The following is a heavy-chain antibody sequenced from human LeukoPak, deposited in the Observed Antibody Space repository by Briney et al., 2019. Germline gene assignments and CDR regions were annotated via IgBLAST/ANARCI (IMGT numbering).Heavy chain of an antibody. Sequence: ASVKVSCKASGYTFTAYYMHWVRQAPGQGLEWMGWINLNSGGTNYAQKFQGRVTMTRDTSISAAYMDLSRLGSDDTAVYYCARVAGGDWYYFDFSGQGTLVTVSS. D-gene: IGHD2-21*02. V-gene: IGHV1-2*02. CDR1: GYTFTAYY. CDR2: INLNSGGT. J-gene: IGHJ4*02. CDR3: ARVAGGDWYYFDF.